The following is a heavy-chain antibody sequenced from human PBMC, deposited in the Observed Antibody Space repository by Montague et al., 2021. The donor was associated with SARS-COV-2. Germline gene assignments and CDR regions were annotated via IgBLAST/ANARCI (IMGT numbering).Heavy chain of an antibody. D-gene: IGHD6-19*01. CDR1: GFTFSSYD. Sequence: SLRLSCAASGFTFSSYDMHWVRQATGKGLEWVSAIGTAGDTYYPGSVKGRFTISRENAKNSLYPQMNSLRAGDTAVYYCATGYSSGWSHQYYFDYWGQGTLVTVSS. CDR3: ATGYSSGWSHQYYFDY. V-gene: IGHV3-13*04. J-gene: IGHJ4*02. CDR2: IGTAGDT.